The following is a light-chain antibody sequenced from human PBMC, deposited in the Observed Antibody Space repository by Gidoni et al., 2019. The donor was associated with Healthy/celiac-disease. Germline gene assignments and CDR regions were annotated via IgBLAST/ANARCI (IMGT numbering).Light chain of an antibody. CDR2: DAS. J-gene: IGKJ2*01. Sequence: PGERATLSCRASQSVSSYLAWYQQKPGQAPRLLSYDASNRATGIPARFSGSGSGTDFTLTISRLEPEDVAVYYCQKRSNWLDNFGQGTKLEIK. V-gene: IGKV3-11*01. CDR1: QSVSSY. CDR3: QKRSNWLDN.